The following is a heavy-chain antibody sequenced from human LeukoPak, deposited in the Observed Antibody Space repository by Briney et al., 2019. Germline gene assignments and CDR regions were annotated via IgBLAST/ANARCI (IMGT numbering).Heavy chain of an antibody. J-gene: IGHJ6*03. CDR3: ARTPKTIFGVDYYYYMGV. V-gene: IGHV3-23*01. CDR1: GFTFSSYS. D-gene: IGHD3-3*01. CDR2: ISGSGGST. Sequence: PGGSLRLSCAASGFTFSSYSMNWVRPAPGKGLEWVSSISGSGGSTYYADSVKGRFTISRDNSKNTLYLQMNSLRAEDRAVYYCARTPKTIFGVDYYYYMGVWGKGTTVTVSS.